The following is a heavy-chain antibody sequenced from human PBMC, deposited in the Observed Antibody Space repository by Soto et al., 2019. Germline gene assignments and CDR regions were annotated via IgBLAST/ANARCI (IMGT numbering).Heavy chain of an antibody. V-gene: IGHV1-18*01. Sequence: QVQLVQSGAEVKKPGASVKVSCKASGYTFTSYGISWVRQAPGQGLEWMGWISAYNGNTNYAQKLQGRVTMTTATPTSTAYKELRSLRSDDTAVYYGARARSPRRYFDWLPHADNWFDPWGQGTLVTVSS. D-gene: IGHD3-9*01. CDR3: ARARSPRRYFDWLPHADNWFDP. CDR1: GYTFTSYG. J-gene: IGHJ5*02. CDR2: ISAYNGNT.